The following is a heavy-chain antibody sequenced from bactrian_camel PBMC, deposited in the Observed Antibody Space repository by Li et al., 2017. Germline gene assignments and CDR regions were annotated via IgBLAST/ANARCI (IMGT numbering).Heavy chain of an antibody. J-gene: IGHJ4*01. Sequence: HVQLVESGGGLVQPGGSLRLSCAASGFTFSVYPMSWVRQAPGKELAWVASIHKSGGSTDYADSVKGRFTISRDNGKNTVDLQMNSLKSEDTALYFCASWVGDYWGQGTQVTVS. D-gene: IGHD2*01. CDR2: IHKSGGST. CDR1: GFTFSVYP. CDR3: ASWVGDY. V-gene: IGHV3S39*01.